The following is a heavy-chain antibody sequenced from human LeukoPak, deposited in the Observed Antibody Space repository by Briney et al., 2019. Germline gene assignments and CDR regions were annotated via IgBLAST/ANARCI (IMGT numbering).Heavy chain of an antibody. CDR3: AKMVREFYTISYYFDY. CDR2: ISGSGAGT. V-gene: IGHV3-23*01. CDR1: RFTFSGYA. Sequence: GGSLRLSCAASRFTFSGYAMNWVRQAPGKGLERVSGISGSGAGTYYADSVKGRFTISRDNSKNTLYLQMNSLRADDTAVYYCAKMVREFYTISYYFDYWGQGTLVTVSS. D-gene: IGHD2-8*01. J-gene: IGHJ4*02.